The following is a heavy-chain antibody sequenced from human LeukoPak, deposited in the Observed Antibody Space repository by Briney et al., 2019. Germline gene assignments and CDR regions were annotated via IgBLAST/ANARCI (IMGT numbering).Heavy chain of an antibody. CDR1: GFTFSSYG. J-gene: IGHJ4*02. Sequence: GGSLRLSCAASGFTFSSYGMHWVRQAPGKGLEWVAFIRYDESNRYYADSVKGRFTISRDNSKSTLHLQMNSLKVEDTAVYYCAKGYGGSHFDYWGQGALVAVSS. D-gene: IGHD4-23*01. CDR3: AKGYGGSHFDY. V-gene: IGHV3-30*02. CDR2: IRYDESNR.